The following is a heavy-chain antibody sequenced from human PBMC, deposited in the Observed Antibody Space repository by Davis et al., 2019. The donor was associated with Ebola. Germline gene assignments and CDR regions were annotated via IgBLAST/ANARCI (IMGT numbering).Heavy chain of an antibody. V-gene: IGHV3-9*01. J-gene: IGHJ4*02. CDR2: ISWNSGPI. CDR1: GFTFDDYA. CDR3: ARDGYLDY. Sequence: GESLKTPRAASGFTFDDYAMHWVRQAPGKGLEWVSGISWNSGPIGYADSVKGRFTSSRDNAKNSLYLQMNSLRDEDTAVYYCARDGYLDYWGQGTLVTVSS.